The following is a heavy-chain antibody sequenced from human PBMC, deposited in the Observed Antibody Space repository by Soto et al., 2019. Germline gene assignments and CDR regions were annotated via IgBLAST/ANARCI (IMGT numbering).Heavy chain of an antibody. CDR2: IYPGDSDR. Sequence: PGESLKISCKGSGYTFTSNWIGWVRQMPGKGLEWMGAIYPGDSDRRYSPSFQGQVTMSADKYTSTAYLQWSSLKASDTAMYYCARYTHGASPYCYYLDVLYQGTTVTVFS. CDR3: ARYTHGASPYCYYLDV. CDR1: GYTFTSNW. J-gene: IGHJ6*01. V-gene: IGHV5-51*01. D-gene: IGHD2-15*01.